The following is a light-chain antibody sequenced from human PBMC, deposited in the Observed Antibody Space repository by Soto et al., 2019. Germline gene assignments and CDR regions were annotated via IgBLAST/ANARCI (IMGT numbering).Light chain of an antibody. V-gene: IGLV2-23*01. CDR1: SSDVGSYNL. CDR3: WSYAGSSTSGVV. Sequence: QSALTQPASVSGSPGQSITISCTGTSSDVGSYNLVSWYQQHPGKAPKLMIYEGSKRPSGVSNRFSGSKSSNTASLTISGLQAEDEADYYCWSYAGSSTSGVVFGGGTKVTVL. J-gene: IGLJ2*01. CDR2: EGS.